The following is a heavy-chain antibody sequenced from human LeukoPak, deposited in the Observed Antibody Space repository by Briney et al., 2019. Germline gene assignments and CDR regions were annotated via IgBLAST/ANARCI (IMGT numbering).Heavy chain of an antibody. CDR2: INPSGGST. D-gene: IGHD2-15*01. J-gene: IGHJ6*02. Sequence: ASVKVSCKASGYTFTSYYIHWVRQAPGQGLEWMGIINPSGGSTSYAQKFQGRVTITADKSTSTGYMELSSLRSDDTAIYYCAREDFSDATGFYNYALDVWGQGTTVTVSS. V-gene: IGHV1-46*01. CDR1: GYTFTSYY. CDR3: AREDFSDATGFYNYALDV.